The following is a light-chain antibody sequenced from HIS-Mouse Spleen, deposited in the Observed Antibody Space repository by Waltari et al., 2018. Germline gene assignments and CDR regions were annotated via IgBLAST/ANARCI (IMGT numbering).Light chain of an antibody. Sequence: QSALTQPRSVSGSPGQSVTISCTGTSSDVGGYNYVSWYQQHPGKSPKLMIYDVSTRPSGVPDRFSGPKSGNTASLTISGLQAEDEADYYCCSYAGSYTGVFGTGTKVTVL. V-gene: IGLV2-11*01. J-gene: IGLJ1*01. CDR1: SSDVGGYNY. CDR3: CSYAGSYTGV. CDR2: DVS.